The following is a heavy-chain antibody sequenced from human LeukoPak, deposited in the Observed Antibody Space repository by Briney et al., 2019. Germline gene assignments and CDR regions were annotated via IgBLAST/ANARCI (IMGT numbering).Heavy chain of an antibody. Sequence: GGSLRLSCAASGFTFSSYGMHWVRQAPGKGLEWVAFIRYDGSNKYYADSVKGRFTISRDNSKNTLYLQMNSLRAEDTAVYYCARKGTTGTTALGYGFDYWGQGTLVTVSS. CDR2: IRYDGSNK. CDR1: GFTFSSYG. D-gene: IGHD1-1*01. V-gene: IGHV3-30*02. J-gene: IGHJ4*02. CDR3: ARKGTTGTTALGYGFDY.